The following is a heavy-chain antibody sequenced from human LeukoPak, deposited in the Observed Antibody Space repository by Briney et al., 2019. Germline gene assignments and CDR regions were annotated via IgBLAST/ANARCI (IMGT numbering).Heavy chain of an antibody. V-gene: IGHV3-21*06. J-gene: IGHJ6*02. CDR3: ARERLLFRDYYGLDV. CDR2: ISSSSSYI. CDR1: GFTFSSYS. D-gene: IGHD2-21*02. Sequence: GGSLRLSCAASGFTFSSYSMNWVRQAPGKGLEWVSSISSSSSYIYYADSVKGRFTISRDNGKNLLYLQMNSLRAEDTAVYYCARERLLFRDYYGLDVWGQGTTVTVSS.